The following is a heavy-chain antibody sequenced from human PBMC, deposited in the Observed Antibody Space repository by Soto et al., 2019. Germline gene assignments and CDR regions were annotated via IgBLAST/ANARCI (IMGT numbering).Heavy chain of an antibody. CDR3: ARPYSTAWSVGVLHI. CDR2: IYYSGST. J-gene: IGHJ3*02. D-gene: IGHD6-19*01. CDR1: GGSISSYY. V-gene: IGHV4-59*08. Sequence: QVQLQESGPGLVKPSETLSLTCTVSGGSISSYYWTWIRQPLGKGLEWIGYIYYSGSTKYNPSLNIRGTISVDTTKNQVALKLSSVTAADTAVYYCARPYSTAWSVGVLHIWGQGTMVTVSS.